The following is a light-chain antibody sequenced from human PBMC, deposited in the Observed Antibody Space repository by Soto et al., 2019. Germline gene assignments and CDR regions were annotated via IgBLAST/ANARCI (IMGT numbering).Light chain of an antibody. CDR1: SSNIGAGRD. Sequence: QSVLTQPPSVSGAPGQRVIISCTGSSSNIGAGRDVHWYRQFPGEAPKFLISDSNHRPSGVPDRFSVSKSGASASLAITGLRREDEGDYFCQSYGTSLSGLYVFGTGTKLTVL. CDR2: DSN. V-gene: IGLV1-40*01. CDR3: QSYGTSLSGLYV. J-gene: IGLJ1*01.